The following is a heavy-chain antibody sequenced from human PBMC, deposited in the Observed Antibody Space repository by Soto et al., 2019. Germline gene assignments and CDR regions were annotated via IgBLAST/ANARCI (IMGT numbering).Heavy chain of an antibody. D-gene: IGHD3-10*01. Sequence: QVQLVQSGAEVKKPGASVKVSCKASGYTFTSYGISWVRQAPGQGLEWMGWISAYNGNTNHAQKLQGRVTMTTDTSTSTAYMELRSLRSDDTAVYYCARALGGGYYYGSGSYYKDFDYWGQGTLVTVSS. CDR1: GYTFTSYG. CDR2: ISAYNGNT. J-gene: IGHJ4*02. CDR3: ARALGGGYYYGSGSYYKDFDY. V-gene: IGHV1-18*01.